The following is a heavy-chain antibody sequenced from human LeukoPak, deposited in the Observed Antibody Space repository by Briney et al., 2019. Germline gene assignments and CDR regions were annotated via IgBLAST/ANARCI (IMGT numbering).Heavy chain of an antibody. CDR1: GYTFTGYY. J-gene: IGHJ4*02. D-gene: IGHD3-10*01. V-gene: IGHV1-2*02. Sequence: ASVKVSCKASGYTFTGYYIHWVRQAPGQGLEWMGWINPNSGGTYYAQSFQGRVTMTRDTSISTAYMELSRLRSDDTAVYYCARAALGVWFGEPLGGPTEYWGQGTLVTVSS. CDR3: ARAALGVWFGEPLGGPTEY. CDR2: INPNSGGT.